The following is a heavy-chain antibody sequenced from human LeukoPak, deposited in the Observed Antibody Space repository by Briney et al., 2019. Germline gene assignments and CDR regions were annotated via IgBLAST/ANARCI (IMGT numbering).Heavy chain of an antibody. CDR2: INHSGST. CDR1: GGSFSGYY. CDR3: ARATVVRGRYYFDY. J-gene: IGHJ4*02. V-gene: IGHV4-34*01. Sequence: SETLSLTCAVYGGSFSGYYWSWIRQPPGKGLEWIGEINHSGSTNYNPSLKSRVTISVDTSKNQFSLKLSSVTAADTAVYYCARATVVRGRYYFDYWGQGTLVTVSS. D-gene: IGHD4-23*01.